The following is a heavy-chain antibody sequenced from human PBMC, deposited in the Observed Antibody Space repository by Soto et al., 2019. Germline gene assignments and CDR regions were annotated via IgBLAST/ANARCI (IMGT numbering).Heavy chain of an antibody. CDR3: AREIVVARGASYFDY. CDR1: GFTFSSYS. V-gene: IGHV3-48*04. D-gene: IGHD2-2*01. Sequence: GGSLRLSCAASGFTFSSYSMNWVRQAPGKGLEWVSYISSSSSTIHYSDSVKGRFTISRDNAKNSLYLQMNSLRAEDTAFYYCAREIVVARGASYFDYWGPGTLVTVSS. CDR2: ISSSSSTI. J-gene: IGHJ4*02.